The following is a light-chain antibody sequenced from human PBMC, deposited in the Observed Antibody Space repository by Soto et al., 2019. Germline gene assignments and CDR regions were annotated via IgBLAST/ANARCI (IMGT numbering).Light chain of an antibody. CDR1: HSISVW. V-gene: IGKV1-5*03. Sequence: DIQMTQSPSTLSASVGDRVTITCRARHSISVWLAWYQQKPGKAPNLLIYKASTLQSGVPSRFSGSGSGTEFTLTISSLQPDDLATYYCQQYSDWLTFGGGTKVEIK. CDR3: QQYSDWLT. CDR2: KAS. J-gene: IGKJ4*01.